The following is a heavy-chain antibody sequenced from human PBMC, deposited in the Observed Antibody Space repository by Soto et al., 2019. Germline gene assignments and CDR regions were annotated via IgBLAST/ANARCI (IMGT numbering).Heavy chain of an antibody. CDR1: GYTFTSYD. V-gene: IGHV1-8*01. Sequence: QVQLVQSGAEVMKPGASVKVSCKASGYTFTSYDINSVRQATGQVLEWMGWMNHNSGNTGYAQQFQGRVTTSRKTSISTAYMELSRLRSEDTAVYYFARTLYGDNVDYWAQGTLVTVSP. CDR3: ARTLYGDNVDY. J-gene: IGHJ4*02. D-gene: IGHD4-17*01. CDR2: MNHNSGNT.